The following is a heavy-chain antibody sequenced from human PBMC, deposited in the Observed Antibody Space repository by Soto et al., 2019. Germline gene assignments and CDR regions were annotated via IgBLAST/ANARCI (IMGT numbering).Heavy chain of an antibody. CDR1: GLSFGIYT. CDR3: CSPKPSYATSLYYFDN. CDR2: IRGEAYGGTT. D-gene: IGHD2-2*01. Sequence: GGSLRLSCSASGLSFGIYTISWFRQAPGKGLEWVGFIRGEAYGGTTEYAASVKGRFTISRDDSKGIAYLQMNSLKTEDTAVYYCCSPKPSYATSLYYFDNWGQGTLVTVSS. J-gene: IGHJ4*02. V-gene: IGHV3-49*03.